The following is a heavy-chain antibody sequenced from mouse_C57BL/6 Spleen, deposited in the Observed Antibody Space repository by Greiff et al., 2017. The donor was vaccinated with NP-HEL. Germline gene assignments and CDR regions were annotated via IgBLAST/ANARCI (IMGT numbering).Heavy chain of an antibody. CDR1: GFNIKDDY. CDR2: IDPENGDT. V-gene: IGHV14-4*01. CDR3: TTSAPDY. J-gene: IGHJ4*01. Sequence: EVQLQQSGAELVRPGASVKLSCTASGFNIKDDYMHWVKQRPEQGLEWIGWIDPENGDTEYASQFQGKATITADTSSNTAYLQLSSLTSEDTAVYYCTTSAPDYWGQGTSVTVSS.